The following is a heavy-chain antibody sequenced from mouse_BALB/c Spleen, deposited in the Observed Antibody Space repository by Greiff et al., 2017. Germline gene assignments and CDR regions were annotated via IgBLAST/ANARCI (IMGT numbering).Heavy chain of an antibody. CDR3: AREDRYDRSWFAY. CDR1: GYTFTDYN. V-gene: IGHV1S29*02. CDR2: IYPYNGGT. J-gene: IGHJ3*01. Sequence: EVKLMESGPELVKPGASVKISCKASGYTFTDYNMHWVKQSHGKSLEWIGYIYPYNGGTGYNQKFKSKATLTVDNSSSTAYMELRSLTSEDSAVYYCAREDRYDRSWFAYWGQGTLVTVSA. D-gene: IGHD2-14*01.